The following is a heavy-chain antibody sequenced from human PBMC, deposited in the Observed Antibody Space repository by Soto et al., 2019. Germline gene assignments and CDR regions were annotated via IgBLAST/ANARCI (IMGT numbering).Heavy chain of an antibody. CDR2: IWYDGSNI. D-gene: IGHD6-19*01. Sequence: GGSLRLSCAAPGFTFSRYGMHWVRQAPGRGLEWVAVIWYDGSNIYYADSVKGRFTISRDNSKDTLDLQMNSLRAEDTAAYYCARDREQWLVGYYFDYWGQGTLVTVSS. V-gene: IGHV3-33*01. CDR1: GFTFSRYG. CDR3: ARDREQWLVGYYFDY. J-gene: IGHJ4*02.